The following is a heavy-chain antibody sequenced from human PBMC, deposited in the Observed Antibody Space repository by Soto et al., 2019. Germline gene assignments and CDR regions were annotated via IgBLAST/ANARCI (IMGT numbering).Heavy chain of an antibody. V-gene: IGHV3-30-3*01. CDR2: ISYDGSNK. J-gene: IGHJ3*02. CDR1: GFTFSSYA. CDR3: ARTSSSGWSHAFDI. D-gene: IGHD6-19*01. Sequence: GGSLRLSCAASGFTFSSYAMHWVRQAPGKGLEWVAVISYDGSNKCYADSVKGRFTISRDNSKNTLYLQMNSLRAEDTAVYYCARTSSSGWSHAFDIWGQGTMVTVSS.